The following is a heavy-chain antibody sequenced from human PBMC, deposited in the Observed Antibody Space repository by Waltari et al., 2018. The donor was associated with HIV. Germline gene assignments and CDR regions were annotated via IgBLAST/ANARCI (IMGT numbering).Heavy chain of an antibody. V-gene: IGHV3-30*01. CDR1: GFTFSSYA. Sequence: QVQLVESGGGVVQPGRSLRLSCAASGFTFSSYAMHWVRQAPGKGLEWVAVISYDGSNKYYADSVKGRFTISRDNSKNTLYLQMNSLRADDTAVYYCASDRGSPWEDTAMAAPFDYWGQGTLVTVSS. D-gene: IGHD5-18*01. CDR2: ISYDGSNK. J-gene: IGHJ4*02. CDR3: ASDRGSPWEDTAMAAPFDY.